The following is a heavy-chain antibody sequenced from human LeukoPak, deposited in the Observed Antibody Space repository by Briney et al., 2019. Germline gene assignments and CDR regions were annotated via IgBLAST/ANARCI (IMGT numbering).Heavy chain of an antibody. D-gene: IGHD2-2*01. CDR1: GGSISSYY. Sequence: SETLSLTCTVSGGSISSYYWSWIRQPAGKGLEWIGRIYTSGSTNYNPSLKSRVTMSVDTSKNQFSLQLSSVTAADTAVYYCARDVRYCSSTSCSNWFDPWGQGTLVTVSS. CDR3: ARDVRYCSSTSCSNWFDP. J-gene: IGHJ5*02. CDR2: IYTSGST. V-gene: IGHV4-4*07.